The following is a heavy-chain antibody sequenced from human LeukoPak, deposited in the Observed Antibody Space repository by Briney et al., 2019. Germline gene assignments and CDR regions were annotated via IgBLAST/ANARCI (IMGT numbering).Heavy chain of an antibody. CDR2: ISSSRTTI. CDR1: GFTFSGHS. CDR3: ARAALPSFHYFDY. Sequence: PGGSLRLSCAASGFTFSGHSMNGVRLAPGKGREWVSYISSSRTTIYYADSVKGRFTISRDNARNSLYLEMKSLRAEDTAVYYCARAALPSFHYFDYCGQGALVTVSS. V-gene: IGHV3-48*01. D-gene: IGHD2/OR15-2a*01. J-gene: IGHJ4*02.